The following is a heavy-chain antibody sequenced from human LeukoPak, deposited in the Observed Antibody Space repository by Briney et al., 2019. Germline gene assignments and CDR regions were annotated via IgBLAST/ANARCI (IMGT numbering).Heavy chain of an antibody. D-gene: IGHD6-19*01. CDR3: AREREQWLAYYFDY. Sequence: SETLSLTCTVSGYSISSGYYLGWIRQPPGKGLEWIGSIYHSGSTYYNPSLKSRVTISVDTSKNQFSLKLSSVTAADTAVYYCAREREQWLAYYFDYWGQGTLVTVSS. V-gene: IGHV4-38-2*02. CDR1: GYSISSGYY. CDR2: IYHSGST. J-gene: IGHJ4*02.